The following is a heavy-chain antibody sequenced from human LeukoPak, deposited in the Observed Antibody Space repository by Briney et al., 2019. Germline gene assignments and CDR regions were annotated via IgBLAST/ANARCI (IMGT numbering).Heavy chain of an antibody. Sequence: SETLSLTCAVSGYSISSGYYWGWIRQPPGKGLEWVGSIYHTGSTYYNPSLESRLTISLDTPKNHFSLRLNSVTAADTAVYFCGYYDSSGRLSSWGQGTLVAVSS. J-gene: IGHJ5*02. CDR1: GYSISSGYY. CDR3: GYYDSSGRLSS. V-gene: IGHV4-38-2*01. CDR2: IYHTGST. D-gene: IGHD3-22*01.